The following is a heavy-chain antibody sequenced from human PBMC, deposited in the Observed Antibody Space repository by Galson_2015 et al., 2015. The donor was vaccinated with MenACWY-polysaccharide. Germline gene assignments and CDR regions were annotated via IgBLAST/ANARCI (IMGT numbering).Heavy chain of an antibody. CDR1: GFTVSSNY. Sequence: SLRLSCAVSGFTVSSNYMSWVRQAPGKGLEWVSVIYSGGSTDYADSVKGRFFISRDNSKNTLYLQMNRLRAEDTAVYYCARKFTYGLDWGQGTLVTVSS. CDR2: IYSGGST. V-gene: IGHV3-53*01. J-gene: IGHJ4*02. D-gene: IGHD3-10*01. CDR3: ARKFTYGLD.